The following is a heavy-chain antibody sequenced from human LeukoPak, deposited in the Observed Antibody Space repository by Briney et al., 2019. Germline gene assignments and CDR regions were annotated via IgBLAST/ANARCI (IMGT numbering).Heavy chain of an antibody. D-gene: IGHD3-10*01. J-gene: IGHJ4*02. CDR2: IYPGNSDI. Sequence: SGESLKISCKGSGYSFTSHWIGWVRQMPGKGLEWMGIIYPGNSDIRYSPSFQGQVTISADKSISTAYLQWSSLKASDTAMYYCARISVVRGVINHFDYWGQGTLVTVSS. CDR1: GYSFTSHW. V-gene: IGHV5-51*01. CDR3: ARISVVRGVINHFDY.